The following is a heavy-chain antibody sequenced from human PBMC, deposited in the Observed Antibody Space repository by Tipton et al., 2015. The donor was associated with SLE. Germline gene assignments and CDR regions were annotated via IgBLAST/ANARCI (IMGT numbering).Heavy chain of an antibody. V-gene: IGHV3-66*01. Sequence: GSLRLSCRTSGFNVRDTYMSWVRQAPGKGLEWVSVSYSDGRASYAESVRGRFSISRDNSKNTLYLQMNSLRAEDTAVYYCARRALTWAYYYYMDVWGKGTTVTVSS. CDR3: ARRALTWAYYYYMDV. D-gene: IGHD1-14*01. CDR1: GFNVRDTY. J-gene: IGHJ6*03. CDR2: SYSDGRA.